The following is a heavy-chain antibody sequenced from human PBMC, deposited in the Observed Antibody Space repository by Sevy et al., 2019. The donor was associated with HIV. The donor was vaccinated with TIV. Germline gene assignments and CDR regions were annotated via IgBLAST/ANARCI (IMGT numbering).Heavy chain of an antibody. J-gene: IGHJ4*02. CDR1: GFSITSYW. D-gene: IGHD3-16*01. CDR2: MNEDGSVT. CDR3: VKDFGGPTDY. V-gene: IGHV3-74*01. Sequence: GGSLRLSCAGSGFSITSYWMHWVRQAPGKGLVWVSRMNEDGSVTNHADSVRVRFTISRDIAKNTLYLQMNSLSVDDTAVYYCVKDFGGPTDYWGQGNVVTVSS.